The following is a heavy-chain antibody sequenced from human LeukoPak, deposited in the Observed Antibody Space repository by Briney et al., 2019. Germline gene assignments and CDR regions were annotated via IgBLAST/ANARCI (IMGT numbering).Heavy chain of an antibody. V-gene: IGHV1-69*01. CDR3: ARATMRGFLDRFDP. CDR2: IIAIFGTA. Sequence: SSVKVSCKASGGTFSSYAISWGRQAPGQGLEWMGGIIAIFGTANYAQKFQGRVTITADESTSTAYMELSSLRSEDTAVYYCARATMRGFLDRFDPWGQGTLVTVSS. J-gene: IGHJ5*02. D-gene: IGHD3-3*01. CDR1: GGTFSSYA.